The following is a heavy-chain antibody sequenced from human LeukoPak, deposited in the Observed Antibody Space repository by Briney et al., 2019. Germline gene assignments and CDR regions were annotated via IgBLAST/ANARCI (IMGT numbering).Heavy chain of an antibody. CDR3: ASDPPPWLSSPPY. V-gene: IGHV3-9*01. J-gene: IGHJ4*02. CDR1: GFTFDDYA. D-gene: IGHD3-16*02. Sequence: GGSLRLSCAASGFTFDDYAMHWVGQAPGKGLEWVSGISWNSGSIGYADSVKGRFTISRDNSKNTVYLQMNSLRPEDTAVHYCASDPPPWLSSPPYWGQGTLVTVSS. CDR2: ISWNSGSI.